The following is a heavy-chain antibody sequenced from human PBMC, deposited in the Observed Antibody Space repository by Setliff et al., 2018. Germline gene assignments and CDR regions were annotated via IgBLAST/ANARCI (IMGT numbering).Heavy chain of an antibody. CDR3: ARSPPNRGVGQGHYMDV. V-gene: IGHV1-18*01. D-gene: IGHD1-26*01. J-gene: IGHJ6*03. CDR1: GYTFITYG. CDR2: ISAYNGNT. Sequence: ASVKVSCKASGYTFITYGVNWVRQAPGQGLEWMGWISAYNGNTNYAQNLQDRVTMTTDTSTSTAYMELRSLRSDDTAVYYCARSPPNRGVGQGHYMDVWGIGTTVTVSS.